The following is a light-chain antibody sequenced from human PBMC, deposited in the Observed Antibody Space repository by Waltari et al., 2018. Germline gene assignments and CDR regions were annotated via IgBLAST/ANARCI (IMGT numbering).Light chain of an antibody. J-gene: IGKJ1*01. CDR1: QSVGRA. Sequence: IVLTQSPGTLSLSPGERATLSCWASQSVGRALAWYQQKCGQAPRLLIYGASTRASGIPDRFSGSGSGTDFSLTINRLEPEDFAVYYCQHYVRLPVTFGQGTKVEIK. CDR3: QHYVRLPVT. CDR2: GAS. V-gene: IGKV3-20*01.